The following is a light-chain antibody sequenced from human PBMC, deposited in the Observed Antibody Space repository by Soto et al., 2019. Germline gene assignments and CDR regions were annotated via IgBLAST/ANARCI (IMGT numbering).Light chain of an antibody. CDR2: DVT. Sequence: QSVLTQPPSASGSPGQSVTISCTGTSSDVGAYKFVSWYRQNPGKAPNLIIYDVTKRPTRVPARFSGSKSGNTASLTVSGLQAEDGAPYYCSSYACNNNYVFRSGTNFTVL. CDR3: SSYACNNNYV. CDR1: SSDVGAYKF. J-gene: IGLJ1*01. V-gene: IGLV2-8*01.